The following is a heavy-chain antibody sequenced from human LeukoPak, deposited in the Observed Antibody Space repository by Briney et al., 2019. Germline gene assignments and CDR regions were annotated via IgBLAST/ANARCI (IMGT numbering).Heavy chain of an antibody. CDR2: FDPEDGET. D-gene: IGHD6-13*01. CDR3: ATGGSSWYPFDP. J-gene: IGHJ5*02. V-gene: IGHV1-24*01. CDR1: GYTLTELS. Sequence: GASVKVSCKVSGYTLTELSMHWVRQAPGKGLEWMGGFDPEDGETIYAQKFQGRVTMTEDTSTDTAYMELSSLRSEDTTVYYCATGGSSWYPFDPWGQGTLVTVSS.